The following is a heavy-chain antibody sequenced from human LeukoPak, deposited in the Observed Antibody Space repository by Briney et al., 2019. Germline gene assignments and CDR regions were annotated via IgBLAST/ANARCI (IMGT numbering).Heavy chain of an antibody. CDR1: GFTFSSYA. CDR3: ARSNIPGIAVAGTAVDGAFDY. CDR2: ISYDGSNK. V-gene: IGHV3-30-3*01. J-gene: IGHJ4*02. D-gene: IGHD6-19*01. Sequence: PGGSLRLSCAASGFTFSSYAMHWVRRAPGKGLEWVAVISYDGSNKYYADSVKGRITISRDNSKNTLYLQMNSLRPEDTAVYYCARSNIPGIAVAGTAVDGAFDYWGQGTLVTVSS.